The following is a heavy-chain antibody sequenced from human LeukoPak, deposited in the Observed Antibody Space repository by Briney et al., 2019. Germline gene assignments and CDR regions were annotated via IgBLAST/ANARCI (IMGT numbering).Heavy chain of an antibody. V-gene: IGHV4-4*09. D-gene: IGHD1-26*01. CDR1: GGSISSYY. CDR2: IYTSGST. J-gene: IGHJ4*02. CDR3: ARHTSGATGY. Sequence: PSETLSLTCTVSGGSISSYYWSWIRQPQGKGLEWIGYIYTSGSTNYNPSLKSRVTISVDTSKNQFSLKLSSVTAADTAVYYCARHTSGATGYWGQGTLVTVSS.